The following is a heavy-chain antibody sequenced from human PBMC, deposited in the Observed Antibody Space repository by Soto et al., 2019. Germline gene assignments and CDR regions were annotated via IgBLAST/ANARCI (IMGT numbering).Heavy chain of an antibody. D-gene: IGHD1-26*01. CDR2: ISAYNGNT. CDR3: ARDVKGATQFDY. Sequence: ASVKVSCKASAYTFTSYGIIWVRQAPGQGLEWMGWISAYNGNTNYAQKLQGRVTMTTDTSTSTAYMELRSLRSDDTAVYYCARDVKGATQFDYWGQGTLVTVSS. V-gene: IGHV1-18*01. CDR1: AYTFTSYG. J-gene: IGHJ4*02.